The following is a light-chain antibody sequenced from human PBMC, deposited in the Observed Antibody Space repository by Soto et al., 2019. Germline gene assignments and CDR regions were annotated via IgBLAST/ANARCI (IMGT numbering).Light chain of an antibody. CDR2: EVS. CDR1: SSDIGGYNY. V-gene: IGLV2-8*01. J-gene: IGLJ1*01. CDR3: SSYAGSNNYV. Sequence: QSALTQPPSASGSPGQSVTISCIGTSSDIGGYNYVSWYQHHPGKAPKLMIFEVSKRPSGVPDRFSGSKSGNTASLTVSGLQAEDEADYYCSSYAGSNNYVFGTGTKVTV.